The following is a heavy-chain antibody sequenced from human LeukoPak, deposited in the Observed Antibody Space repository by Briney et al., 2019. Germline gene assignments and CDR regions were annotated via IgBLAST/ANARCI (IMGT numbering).Heavy chain of an antibody. D-gene: IGHD6-13*01. Sequence: QPGGSLRLSCVASVFTFTSYEMNWVRQAPGKGLEWVSYISRSGDSIYYADSVKGRFTISRDNAKNSLSLQMNSLRADDTAVYYCARVSTSSQHFDYWGQGTLVTVSS. CDR1: VFTFTSYE. V-gene: IGHV3-48*03. CDR2: ISRSGDSI. J-gene: IGHJ4*02. CDR3: ARVSTSSQHFDY.